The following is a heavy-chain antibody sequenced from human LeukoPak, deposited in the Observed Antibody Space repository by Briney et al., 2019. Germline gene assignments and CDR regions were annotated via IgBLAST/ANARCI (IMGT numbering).Heavy chain of an antibody. J-gene: IGHJ2*01. Sequence: GGSLRLSCAASGFTFSGSAMHWVRQASGKGLEWVGRIRSKANSYATAYAASVKGRFTISRDDSKNTAYLQMNSLKTEDTAVCYCTTDGAAQGLWYFDLWGRGTLVTVSS. CDR3: TTDGAAQGLWYFDL. CDR1: GFTFSGSA. V-gene: IGHV3-73*01. D-gene: IGHD5-24*01. CDR2: IRSKANSYAT.